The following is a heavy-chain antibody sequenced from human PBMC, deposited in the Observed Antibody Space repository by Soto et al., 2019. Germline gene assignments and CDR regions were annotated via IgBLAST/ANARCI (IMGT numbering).Heavy chain of an antibody. J-gene: IGHJ4*02. V-gene: IGHV1-69*02. Sequence: GASVKVSCKASGGTFSSYTISWVRQAPGQGLEWMGRIIPILGIANYAQKFQGRVTITADKSTSTAYMELRSLRSDDTAVYYCARGHIDYGDYVDYWGQGTLVTVSS. CDR2: IIPILGIA. CDR1: GGTFSSYT. CDR3: ARGHIDYGDYVDY. D-gene: IGHD4-17*01.